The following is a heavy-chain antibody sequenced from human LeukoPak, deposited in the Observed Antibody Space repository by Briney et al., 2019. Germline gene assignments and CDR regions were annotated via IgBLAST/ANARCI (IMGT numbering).Heavy chain of an antibody. J-gene: IGHJ5*02. Sequence: MSSETLSLTCAVYGGSFSGYYWSWIRQPPGKGLEWIGEINHSGSTNYNPSLKSRVTISVDTSKNQFSLKLSSVTAADTAVYYCARDGVVPAAISWFDPWGQGTLVTVSS. D-gene: IGHD2-2*01. V-gene: IGHV4-34*01. CDR3: ARDGVVPAAISWFDP. CDR1: GGSFSGYY. CDR2: INHSGST.